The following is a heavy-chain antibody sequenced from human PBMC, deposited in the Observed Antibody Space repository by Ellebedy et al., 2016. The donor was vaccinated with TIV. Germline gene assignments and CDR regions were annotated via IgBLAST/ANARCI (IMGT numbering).Heavy chain of an antibody. CDR1: GYSFTSYW. D-gene: IGHD6-19*01. CDR3: ARQRPIAVAGIGYYYYGMDV. CDR2: IYPGDSDT. V-gene: IGHV5-51*01. J-gene: IGHJ6*02. Sequence: GESLKISCKGSGYSFTSYWIGWVRQMPGKGLEWMGIIYPGDSDTRYSPSFQGQVTISADKSISTAYLQWSSLKASDTAMYYCARQRPIAVAGIGYYYYGMDVWGQGTTVTVSS.